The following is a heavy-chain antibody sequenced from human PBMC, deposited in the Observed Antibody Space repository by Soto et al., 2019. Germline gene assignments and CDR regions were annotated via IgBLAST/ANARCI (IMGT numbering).Heavy chain of an antibody. Sequence: QVQLVQSGAEVKKPGSSVKVSCKASGGTFSSYTISWVRQAPGQGLEWMGRIIPILGIANYAQKFQGRVTITSDKSTSAADMELSSLRSEDTAVYCCARVRGGWYRNCWGQGTLVTVSS. J-gene: IGHJ4*02. CDR1: GGTFSSYT. V-gene: IGHV1-69*02. CDR3: ARVRGGWYRNC. D-gene: IGHD6-19*01. CDR2: IIPILGIA.